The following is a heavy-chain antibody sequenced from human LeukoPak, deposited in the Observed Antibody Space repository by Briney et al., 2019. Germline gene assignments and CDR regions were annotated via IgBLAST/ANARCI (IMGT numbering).Heavy chain of an antibody. D-gene: IGHD3-9*01. J-gene: IGHJ4*02. CDR2: INPNSGGT. Sequence: ASVKVSCKASGYTFTGYYMHWVRQAPGQGLEWMGWINPNSGGTKYAQKFQGRVTMTRDTSISTAYMEVSRLTSDDTAVYYCARRVVLTAYDYWSQGTLVTVSS. CDR3: ARRVVLTAYDY. V-gene: IGHV1-2*02. CDR1: GYTFTGYY.